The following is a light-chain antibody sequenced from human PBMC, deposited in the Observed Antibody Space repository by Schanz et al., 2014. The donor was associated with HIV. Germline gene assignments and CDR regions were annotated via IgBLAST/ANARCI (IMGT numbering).Light chain of an antibody. V-gene: IGKV1-5*03. CDR3: QQYAVSSWT. Sequence: DIPMTQSPSTLSASVGDRVTITCRASQSVNRWLAWYQQKPGKAPKLLIYQASYLETGVPSRFSGSGSGTEFTLTISRLQPDDFATYYCQQYAVSSWTFGLGTRVQSK. CDR2: QAS. J-gene: IGKJ1*01. CDR1: QSVNRW.